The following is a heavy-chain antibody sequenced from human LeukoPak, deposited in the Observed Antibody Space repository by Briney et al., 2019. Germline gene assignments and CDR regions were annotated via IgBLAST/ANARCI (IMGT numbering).Heavy chain of an antibody. V-gene: IGHV3-23*01. D-gene: IGHD1-7*01. J-gene: IGHJ4*02. CDR2: VSGGAGST. Sequence: GGSLRLSCAASGFTFNNYAMSWVRQAPGKGLEWVSGVSGGAGSTYSADSVKGRFTISRDNSKNTLYLQMNSLRAEDTAVYYCAREPLTGTTFYFDYWGQGTLVTVSS. CDR3: AREPLTGTTFYFDY. CDR1: GFTFNNYA.